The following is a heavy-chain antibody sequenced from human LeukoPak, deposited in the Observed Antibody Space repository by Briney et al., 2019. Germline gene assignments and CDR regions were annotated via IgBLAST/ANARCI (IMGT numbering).Heavy chain of an antibody. J-gene: IGHJ3*02. CDR3: ARTPGGPRISAFDI. Sequence: ASVKVSCKASGGTFSSYAISWVRQAPGQGLEWMGGIIPIFGTANYAQKFQGRVTITTDESTSTAYMELSSLRSEDTAVYYCARTPGGPRISAFDIWGQGTMVTVSS. D-gene: IGHD1-1*01. CDR2: IIPIFGTA. CDR1: GGTFSSYA. V-gene: IGHV1-69*05.